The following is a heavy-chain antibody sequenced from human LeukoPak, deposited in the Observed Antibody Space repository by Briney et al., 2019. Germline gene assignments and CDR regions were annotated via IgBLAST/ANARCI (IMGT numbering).Heavy chain of an antibody. CDR3: ARDALAMIVVVITTDNWFDP. CDR1: GGTFSSYA. D-gene: IGHD3-22*01. CDR2: IIPILGIA. V-gene: IGHV1-69*04. J-gene: IGHJ5*02. Sequence: SVKVSCKASGGTFSSYAISWVRQAPGQGLEWMGRIIPILGIANYAQKFQGRVTITADKSTSTAYMELSSLRSEDKAVYYCARDALAMIVVVITTDNWFDPWGQGTLVTVSS.